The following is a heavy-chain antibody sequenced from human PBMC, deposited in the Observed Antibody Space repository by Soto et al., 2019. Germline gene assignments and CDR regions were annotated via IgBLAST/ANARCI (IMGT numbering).Heavy chain of an antibody. V-gene: IGHV4-61*05. CDR1: GGSISSTTYY. Sequence: PSETLSLTCTVSGGSISSTTYYWGWIRQPPGKGLEWIGYIYYSGSTNYNPSLKSRVTISVDTSKNQFSLKLSSVTAADTAVYYCARVERYFDWTPHYYYYGMDVWGQGTTVTVSS. CDR2: IYYSGST. CDR3: ARVERYFDWTPHYYYYGMDV. D-gene: IGHD3-9*01. J-gene: IGHJ6*02.